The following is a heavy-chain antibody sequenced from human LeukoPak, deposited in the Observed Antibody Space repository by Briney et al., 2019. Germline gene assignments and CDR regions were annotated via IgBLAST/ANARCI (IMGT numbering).Heavy chain of an antibody. J-gene: IGHJ6*02. CDR2: ISAYNGNT. CDR1: GYTFTSYG. V-gene: IGHV1-18*01. CDR3: ARDPSPFNSGSYYWDYYYYGMDV. Sequence: GASVKVSCKASGYTFTSYGISWVRQAPGQGLEWMGWISAYNGNTNYAQELQGRVTMTTDTSTSTAYMELRSLRSDDTAVYYCARDPSPFNSGSYYWDYYYYGMDVWGQGTTVTVSS. D-gene: IGHD1-26*01.